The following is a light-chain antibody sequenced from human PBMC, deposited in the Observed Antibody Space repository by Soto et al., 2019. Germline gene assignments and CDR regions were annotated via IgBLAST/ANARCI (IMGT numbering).Light chain of an antibody. V-gene: IGKV3-11*01. CDR2: DAS. Sequence: EIVLTQSPATLSLSPGERATLSCRASQTVSIYLAWYQQKPGQAPRLLIYDASNRATGIPARFSGRGSGTACTLTISSLEPEDFAVYYCQQRSNWPLLTFGGGTKVEIK. J-gene: IGKJ4*01. CDR1: QTVSIY. CDR3: QQRSNWPLLT.